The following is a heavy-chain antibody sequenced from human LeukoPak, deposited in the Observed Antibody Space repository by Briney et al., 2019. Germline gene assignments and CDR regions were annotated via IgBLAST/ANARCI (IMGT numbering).Heavy chain of an antibody. CDR3: ARGYCSSTSCNDAFDI. J-gene: IGHJ3*02. Sequence: GASVKVSFKASRYTFTCYYMHWVRQAPGQGLEWMGWINPNSGGTNYAQKFQGRVTMTRDTSISTAYMELSSLKSDDTAVYYCARGYCSSTSCNDAFDIWSQGTMVTVS. D-gene: IGHD2-2*01. V-gene: IGHV1-2*02. CDR2: INPNSGGT. CDR1: RYTFTCYY.